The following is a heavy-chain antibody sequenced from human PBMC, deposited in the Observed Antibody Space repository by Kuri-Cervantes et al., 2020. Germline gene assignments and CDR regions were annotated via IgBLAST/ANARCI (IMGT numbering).Heavy chain of an antibody. CDR3: ARGRMVRGVISLIDY. CDR2: ISAYNGNT. V-gene: IGHV1-18*01. D-gene: IGHD3-10*01. CDR1: GYTFTSYG. J-gene: IGHJ4*02. Sequence: ASVKVSCKASGYTFTSYGISWVRQAPGRGLEWMGWISAYNGNTNYAQKLQGRVTMTTDTSTSTAYMELRSLRSDDTAVYYCARGRMVRGVISLIDYWGQGTLVTVSS.